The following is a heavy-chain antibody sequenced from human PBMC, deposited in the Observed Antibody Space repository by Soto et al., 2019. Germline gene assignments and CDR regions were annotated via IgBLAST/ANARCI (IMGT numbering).Heavy chain of an antibody. V-gene: IGHV4-30-4*01. CDR2: IYYSGST. CDR1: GGSISSGDYY. CDR3: ARNPSIGGFDP. J-gene: IGHJ5*02. Sequence: PSETLSLTCTVSGGSISSGDYYWSWIRQPPGKGLEWIGYIYYSGSTYYNQSLKSRVTISVDTSKKQFSMKLSSVTAADTAVYYCARNPSIGGFDPWGQGTLVTVSS.